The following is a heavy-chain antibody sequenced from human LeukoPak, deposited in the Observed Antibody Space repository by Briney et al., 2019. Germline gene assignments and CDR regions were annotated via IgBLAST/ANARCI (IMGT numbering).Heavy chain of an antibody. V-gene: IGHV3-21*01. CDR3: ARDSEFSGSFSY. Sequence: GGSLRLSCAASRFTVSNNYMTWVRQAPGKGLEWVSSISSSSSYIYYADSVKGRFTISRDNAKNSLYLQMNSLRAEDTAVYYCARDSEFSGSFSYWGQGTLVTVSS. D-gene: IGHD1-26*01. CDR2: ISSSSSYI. CDR1: RFTVSNNY. J-gene: IGHJ4*02.